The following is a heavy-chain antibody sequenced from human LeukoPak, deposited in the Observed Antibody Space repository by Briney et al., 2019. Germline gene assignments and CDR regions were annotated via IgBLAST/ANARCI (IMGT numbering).Heavy chain of an antibody. CDR1: GFTFSSYA. J-gene: IGHJ5*02. V-gene: IGHV3-30*15. Sequence: GGSLRLSCAASGFTFSSYAMHWVRQAPGKGLEWVAVISYDGSNKYYADSVKGRFTISRDTSKNTLYLQMSSLRAEDTAVYYCARGPQLLWFVEFTSWGQGTLVTVSS. D-gene: IGHD3-10*01. CDR2: ISYDGSNK. CDR3: ARGPQLLWFVEFTS.